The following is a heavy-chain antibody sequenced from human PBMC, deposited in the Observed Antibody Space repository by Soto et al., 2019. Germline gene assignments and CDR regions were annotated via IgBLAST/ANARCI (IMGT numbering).Heavy chain of an antibody. Sequence: QVQLQESGPGLVKPSQTLSLTCTVSGGSISSGGYYWSWIRQHPVKGLEWIRYIYYSGSTYYNPSLKSLVTISVDTSKNQFSLNLRSVTAADTAVYYCARYDGDYEDYWGQGTLVTVSS. CDR2: IYYSGST. V-gene: IGHV4-31*01. J-gene: IGHJ4*02. CDR3: ARYDGDYEDY. D-gene: IGHD4-17*01. CDR1: GGSISSGGYY.